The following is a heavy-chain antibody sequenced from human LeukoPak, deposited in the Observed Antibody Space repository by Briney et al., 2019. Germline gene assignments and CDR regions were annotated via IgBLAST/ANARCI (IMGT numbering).Heavy chain of an antibody. Sequence: EASVTVSCKASGYTFTSYAMHWVRQAPGQRLEWMGWINAGNGNTKYSQKFQGRVTITRDTSASTAYMELSSLRSEDTAVYYCARDSVVTGNDYWGQGTLVTVSS. CDR1: GYTFTSYA. CDR3: ARDSVVTGNDY. J-gene: IGHJ4*02. V-gene: IGHV1-3*01. CDR2: INAGNGNT. D-gene: IGHD2-21*02.